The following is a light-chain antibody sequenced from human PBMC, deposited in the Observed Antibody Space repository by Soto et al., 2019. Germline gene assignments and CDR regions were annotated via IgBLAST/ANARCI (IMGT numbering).Light chain of an antibody. CDR1: SSDVGGYIY. CDR2: DVT. CDR3: SSYTTSSSYV. V-gene: IGLV2-14*01. Sequence: QSVPTQPASVSGSPGQSITISCTGTSSDVGGYIYVSWYQQHPGKAPKLMIYDVTSRPSGVSYRFSGSKSGNTASLTISGLQAEDEADYYCSSYTTSSSYVVGTGTKVTVL. J-gene: IGLJ1*01.